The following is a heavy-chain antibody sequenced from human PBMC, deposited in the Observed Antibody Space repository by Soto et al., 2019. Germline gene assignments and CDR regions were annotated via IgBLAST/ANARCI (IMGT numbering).Heavy chain of an antibody. CDR1: GFTFSDHY. CDR2: IKSKTDGGTT. D-gene: IGHD3-3*01. CDR3: TTTYYDFWSYDYPHYGIYV. Sequence: GGSLRLSCAASGFTFSDHYMDWVRQAPGKGLAWVGRIKSKTDGGTTDYAAPVKGRFTISRDDSKNTLYLQMNSLKTEDTAVYYCTTTYYDFWSYDYPHYGIYVCAQGTTVPVS. V-gene: IGHV3-15*01. J-gene: IGHJ6*02.